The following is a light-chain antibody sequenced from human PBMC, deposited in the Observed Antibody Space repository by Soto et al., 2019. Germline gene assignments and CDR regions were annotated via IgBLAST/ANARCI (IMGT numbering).Light chain of an antibody. CDR3: QQYDTSPRT. Sequence: EIVLTQSPGTLSLSPGERATLSCRASQSVSSNYLAWYQQKRGQAPRLLIYGASSRATGIPTRFSGSGSGTDFPLTISRLEPGDFAVYYCQQYDTSPRTFGQGTKVEI. CDR1: QSVSSNY. J-gene: IGKJ1*01. V-gene: IGKV3-20*01. CDR2: GAS.